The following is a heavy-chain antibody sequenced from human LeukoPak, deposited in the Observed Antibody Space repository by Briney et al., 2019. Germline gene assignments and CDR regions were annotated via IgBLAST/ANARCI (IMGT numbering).Heavy chain of an antibody. CDR2: ISYDGSNK. J-gene: IGHJ4*02. CDR1: GFIFSSYA. Sequence: GGSLRLSCAASGFIFSSYAMSWVRQAPGKGLGWVAVISYDGSNKYYADSVKGRFTISRDNSKNTLYLQMNSLRAEDTAVYYCARDSSGWSKLDYWGQGTLVTVSS. V-gene: IGHV3-30-3*01. D-gene: IGHD6-19*01. CDR3: ARDSSGWSKLDY.